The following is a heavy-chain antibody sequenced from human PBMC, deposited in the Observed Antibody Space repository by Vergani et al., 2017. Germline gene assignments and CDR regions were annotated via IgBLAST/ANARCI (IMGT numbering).Heavy chain of an antibody. CDR3: VREGSYCGSTTCRNPSYVYYYHMDV. Sequence: QVQLVESGGGVVQPGRSLRLSCTSSGFTFSTCAMHWVRQAPGKGLEWVAIIYYDGSKKYYADSVKGRFTISRDNSRNTLDLLMSSLRAEDTAIYYCVREGSYCGSTTCRNPSYVYYYHMDVWG. CDR2: IYYDGSKK. CDR1: GFTFSTCA. V-gene: IGHV3-33*01. D-gene: IGHD2-21*01. J-gene: IGHJ6*03.